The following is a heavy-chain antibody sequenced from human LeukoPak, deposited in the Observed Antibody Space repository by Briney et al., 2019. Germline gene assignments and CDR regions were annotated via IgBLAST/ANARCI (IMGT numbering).Heavy chain of an antibody. D-gene: IGHD5-18*01. V-gene: IGHV3-21*01. CDR1: GFTFSSYS. CDR3: ARDEIGYSYGGWYFDY. J-gene: IGHJ4*02. Sequence: GGSLRLSCAASGFTFSSYSMNWVRQAPGKGLEWVSSISGSSSYIYYADSVKGQFTISRDNAKNSLYLQMNSLRAEDTAVYYCARDEIGYSYGGWYFDYWGQGTLVTVSS. CDR2: ISGSSSYI.